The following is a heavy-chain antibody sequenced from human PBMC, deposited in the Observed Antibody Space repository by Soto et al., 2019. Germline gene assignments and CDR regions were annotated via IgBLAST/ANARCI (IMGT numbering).Heavy chain of an antibody. Sequence: ASVKVSCKASGYTFTSYDISWVRQATGQGLEWMGWMNPNSGNTGYAQKFQGRVTMTRNTSISTAYMELSSLRSEDTAVYYCARRGGKRIAAAGRGNWFDPWGQGTLVTVSS. V-gene: IGHV1-8*01. D-gene: IGHD6-13*01. CDR1: GYTFTSYD. CDR3: ARRGGKRIAAAGRGNWFDP. CDR2: MNPNSGNT. J-gene: IGHJ5*02.